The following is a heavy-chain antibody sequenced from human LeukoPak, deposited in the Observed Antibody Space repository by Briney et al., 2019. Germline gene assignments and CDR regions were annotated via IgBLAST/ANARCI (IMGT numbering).Heavy chain of an antibody. D-gene: IGHD4-17*01. V-gene: IGHV4-61*02. CDR2: IYTSGST. CDR1: GGSISSGSYY. Sequence: PSHTLSLTCTVSGGSISSGSYYWSWIRQPAGKGLEWIGRIYTSGSTNYNPSLQSRVSISLDTSKNQFSLKLSSVTAADTAVYYCARLSGDYVAFDYWGQGTLVTVSS. J-gene: IGHJ4*02. CDR3: ARLSGDYVAFDY.